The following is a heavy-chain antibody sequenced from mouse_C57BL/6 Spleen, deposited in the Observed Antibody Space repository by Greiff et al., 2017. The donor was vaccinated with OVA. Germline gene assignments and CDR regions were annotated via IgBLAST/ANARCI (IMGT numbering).Heavy chain of an antibody. Sequence: EVNVVESGGGLVKPGGSLKLSCAASGFTFSDYGMHWVRQAPEKGLEWVAYISSGSSTIYYADTVKGRFTISRDNAKNTLFLQMTSLRSEDTAMYYCAREGKLGYYFDYWGQGTTLTVSS. CDR3: AREGKLGYYFDY. J-gene: IGHJ2*01. CDR1: GFTFSDYG. V-gene: IGHV5-17*01. D-gene: IGHD4-1*01. CDR2: ISSGSSTI.